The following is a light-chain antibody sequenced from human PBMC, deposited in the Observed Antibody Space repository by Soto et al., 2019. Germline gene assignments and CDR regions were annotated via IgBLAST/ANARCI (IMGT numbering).Light chain of an antibody. CDR2: DAS. Sequence: DIQMTQSPSTLSASVGDRVTITCRASQSISNWLAWYQQKPGKAPKLLIYDASSLESGVPSRFSGSGSGTEFTLTINSLQHDDFGTYYCQQYNSFSFNFGPGTKVDIK. CDR1: QSISNW. CDR3: QQYNSFSFN. V-gene: IGKV1-5*01. J-gene: IGKJ3*01.